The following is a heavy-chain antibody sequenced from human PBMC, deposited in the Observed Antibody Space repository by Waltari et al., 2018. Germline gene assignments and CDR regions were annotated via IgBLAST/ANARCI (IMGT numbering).Heavy chain of an antibody. CDR3: ARRDCSSTSCYTGLDWYFDL. J-gene: IGHJ2*01. D-gene: IGHD2-2*02. Sequence: QVQLVQSGAEVKKPGSSVKGSCKASGGPFSSCSISWVRQSPGEGLEWMGGISPIFGTANDEQKFQGRVTITADESTSTAYMELSSLRSEDTAVYYCARRDCSSTSCYTGLDWYFDLWGRGTLVTVSS. CDR1: GGPFSSCS. V-gene: IGHV1-69*01. CDR2: ISPIFGTA.